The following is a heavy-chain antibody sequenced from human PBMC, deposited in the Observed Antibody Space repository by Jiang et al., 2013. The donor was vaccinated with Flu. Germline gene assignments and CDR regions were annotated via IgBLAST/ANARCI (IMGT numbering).Heavy chain of an antibody. V-gene: IGHV3-64*01. CDR2: ISSNGGST. J-gene: IGHJ2*01. CDR1: FSSYA. D-gene: IGHD4-23*01. Sequence: FSSYAMHWVRQAPGKGLEYVSAISSNGGSTYYANSVKGRFTISRDNSKNTLYLQMGSLRAEDMAVYYCARDSGGNSEGYFDLWGRGTLVTVSS. CDR3: ARDSGGNSEGYFDL.